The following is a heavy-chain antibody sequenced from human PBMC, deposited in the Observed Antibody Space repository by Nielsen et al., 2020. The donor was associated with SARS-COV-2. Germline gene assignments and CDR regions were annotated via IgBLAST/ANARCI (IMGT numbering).Heavy chain of an antibody. J-gene: IGHJ6*02. CDR2: ISYDGSNK. CDR3: AKDLSRSLIQLWPYGMDV. V-gene: IGHV3-30*18. Sequence: WIRQPPGKGLEWVAVISYDGSNKYYADSVKGRFTISRDNSKNTPYLQMNSLRAEDTAVYYCAKDLSRSLIQLWPYGMDVWGQGTTVTVSS. D-gene: IGHD5-18*01.